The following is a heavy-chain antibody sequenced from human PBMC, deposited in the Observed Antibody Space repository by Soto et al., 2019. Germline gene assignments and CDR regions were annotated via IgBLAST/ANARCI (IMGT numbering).Heavy chain of an antibody. Sequence: EVRLVESGGDLVQPGGSLRLSCAASGFTFSIFSMNWVRRARGKGLEWVSHISGSSTTICYADSVKGRFTISRDNAKNSLYLQMNSLRDDDTAVYYCVRGSGSLSYWGQGTLVTVSS. CDR1: GFTFSIFS. CDR3: VRGSGSLSY. CDR2: ISGSSTTI. V-gene: IGHV3-48*02. J-gene: IGHJ4*02. D-gene: IGHD2-15*01.